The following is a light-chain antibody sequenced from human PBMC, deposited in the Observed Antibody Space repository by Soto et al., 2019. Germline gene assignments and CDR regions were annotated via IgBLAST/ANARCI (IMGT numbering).Light chain of an antibody. CDR2: DAS. CDR1: HSVGDY. V-gene: IGKV3-11*01. CDR3: QQRSDWPPIT. Sequence: TVLTQSPATLSLSPGERATLSCRASHSVGDYLAWYQQKPGQAPRLLIYDASNRAAGVPYRFRGSGSGTDFTLTISSVEPEDFGVYYCQQRSDWPPITFGHGTRLEI. J-gene: IGKJ5*01.